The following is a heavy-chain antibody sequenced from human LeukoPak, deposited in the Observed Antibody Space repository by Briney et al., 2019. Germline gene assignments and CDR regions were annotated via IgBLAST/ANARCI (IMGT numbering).Heavy chain of an antibody. CDR3: ARTRRGDYARYNWFDP. CDR2: IYYSGST. Sequence: PSETLSLTCTVSGGSISSGGYYWSWIRQHPGKGLEWIGYIYYSGSTYYSPSLKSRVTISVDTSKNQFSLKLSSVTAADTAVYYCARTRRGDYARYNWFDPWGQGTLVTVSS. J-gene: IGHJ5*02. CDR1: GGSISSGGYY. D-gene: IGHD4-17*01. V-gene: IGHV4-31*03.